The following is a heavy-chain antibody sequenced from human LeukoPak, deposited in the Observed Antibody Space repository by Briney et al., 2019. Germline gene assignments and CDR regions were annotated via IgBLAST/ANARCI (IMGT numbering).Heavy chain of an antibody. V-gene: IGHV4-34*01. D-gene: IGHD3-3*01. Sequence: PSETLSLTCAVYGGSFSGYYWSWIRQPPGKGLEWIGEINHSGSTNYNPSLKSRVTISVDTSKNQLSLKLSSVTAADTAVYYCARGKDDFWSGYLPYYYYMDVWGKGTTVTVSS. CDR1: GGSFSGYY. J-gene: IGHJ6*03. CDR3: ARGKDDFWSGYLPYYYYMDV. CDR2: INHSGST.